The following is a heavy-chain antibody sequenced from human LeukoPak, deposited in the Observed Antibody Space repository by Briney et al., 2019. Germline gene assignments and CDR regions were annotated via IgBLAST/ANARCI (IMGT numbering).Heavy chain of an antibody. Sequence: PGGSLRLSCAASRFTFSNYWMSWVRQAPGKGLEWVANIKQDGSEKNYVDSVKGRFTISRDNAKNSLYLQINSLRAEDTAVYYCARDDSSGYYYYFDYWGRGTLVTVSS. J-gene: IGHJ4*02. CDR2: IKQDGSEK. CDR1: RFTFSNYW. D-gene: IGHD3-22*01. V-gene: IGHV3-7*01. CDR3: ARDDSSGYYYYFDY.